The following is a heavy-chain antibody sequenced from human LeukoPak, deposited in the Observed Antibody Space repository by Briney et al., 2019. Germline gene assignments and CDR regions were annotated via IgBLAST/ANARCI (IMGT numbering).Heavy chain of an antibody. Sequence: GGSLTLSCAAPGFTFSSYAMSWVRQAPGKGLDWVSTISGSGGSTDYADSVKGRFTLSRDNSKNTLFLQVNSLRADDTAVYYCAKFHSPGRVTHFYWYFDLWGRGTLVTVSS. CDR1: GFTFSSYA. V-gene: IGHV3-23*01. CDR2: ISGSGGST. CDR3: AKFHSPGRVTHFYWYFDL. D-gene: IGHD2-21*02. J-gene: IGHJ2*01.